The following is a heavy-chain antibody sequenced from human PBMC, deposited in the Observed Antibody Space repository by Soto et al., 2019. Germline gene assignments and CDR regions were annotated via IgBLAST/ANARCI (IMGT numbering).Heavy chain of an antibody. Sequence: QVQLVESGGGVVQPGRSLRLSCAASGFTFSSYGMHWVRQAPGKGLEWVAVIWYDGSNKYYADSVKGRFTISRDNSKNTLYLQMNSLRAEGTAVYYCARGGNYDILTGYYSRDAFDIWGQGTMVTVSS. D-gene: IGHD3-9*01. CDR1: GFTFSSYG. CDR3: ARGGNYDILTGYYSRDAFDI. J-gene: IGHJ3*02. V-gene: IGHV3-33*01. CDR2: IWYDGSNK.